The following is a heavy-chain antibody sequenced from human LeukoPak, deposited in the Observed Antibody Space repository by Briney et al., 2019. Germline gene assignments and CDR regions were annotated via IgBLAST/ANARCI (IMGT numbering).Heavy chain of an antibody. CDR2: INHSGST. CDR3: ARGYRSSGYYYLDYYYYMDV. CDR1: GGSFSGYY. V-gene: IGHV4-34*01. D-gene: IGHD3-22*01. J-gene: IGHJ6*03. Sequence: PSETLSLTCAVYGGSFSGYYWSWIRQPPGKGLEWIGEINHSGSTNYNPSLKSRVTISVDTSKNQFSLKLSSVTAADTAVYYCARGYRSSGYYYLDYYYYMDVWGKGTTVTVSS.